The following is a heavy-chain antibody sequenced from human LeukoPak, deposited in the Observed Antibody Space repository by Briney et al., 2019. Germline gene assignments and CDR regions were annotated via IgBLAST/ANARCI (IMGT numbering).Heavy chain of an antibody. CDR3: AKDPHRGIAVAAPLFDP. D-gene: IGHD6-19*01. J-gene: IGHJ5*02. CDR1: GASISSGSNY. CDR2: IYSSGST. Sequence: PSETLSLTCSVSGASISSGSNYWGWIRQPPGKTLEWIGSIYSSGSTYYNPSLKSRVIIIIDTPKNHFSLTLSSVTAADTAVYYCAKDPHRGIAVAAPLFDPWGQGTLVTVSS. V-gene: IGHV4-39*07.